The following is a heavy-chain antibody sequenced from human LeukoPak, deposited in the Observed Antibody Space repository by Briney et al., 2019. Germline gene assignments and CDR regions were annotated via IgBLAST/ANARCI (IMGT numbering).Heavy chain of an antibody. V-gene: IGHV3-30*18. D-gene: IGHD1-26*01. CDR3: AKLGRGSYYSDYFDY. CDR1: GFAFNIYG. Sequence: PGRSLRLSCAANGFAFNIYGMHWVRQAPGKGLEWVALISYDGSNKYYADSVKGRFTISRDNSKNTLYLQMNSLRAEDTAVYYCAKLGRGSYYSDYFDYWGQGTLVTVSS. J-gene: IGHJ4*02. CDR2: ISYDGSNK.